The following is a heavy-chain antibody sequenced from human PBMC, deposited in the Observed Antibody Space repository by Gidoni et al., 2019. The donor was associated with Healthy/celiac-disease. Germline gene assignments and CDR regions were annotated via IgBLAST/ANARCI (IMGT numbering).Heavy chain of an antibody. D-gene: IGHD5-12*01. Sequence: ASGYTFTSYYMHWVRQAPGQGLEWMGIINPSGGSTSYAQKFQGRVTMTRDTSTSTVYMELSSLRSEDTAVYYCARDARGYSGYDSLFDYWGQGTLVTVSS. CDR2: INPSGGST. CDR1: GYTFTSYY. V-gene: IGHV1-46*01. CDR3: ARDARGYSGYDSLFDY. J-gene: IGHJ4*02.